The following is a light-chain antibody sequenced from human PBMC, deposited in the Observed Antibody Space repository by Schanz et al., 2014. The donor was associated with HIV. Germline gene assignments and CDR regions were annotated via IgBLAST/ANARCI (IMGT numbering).Light chain of an antibody. V-gene: IGKV1-17*01. J-gene: IGKJ5*01. CDR3: LQHNTSPLT. CDR2: AAS. Sequence: IQMTQSPSSLSASVGDRVTITCRASQGIGNDLGWYQQKPGKAPKRLIYAASTLQSGVPSRFSGSGSGTEFTLTISSLQPEDFATYYCLQHNTSPLTFGQGTRLDIK. CDR1: QGIGND.